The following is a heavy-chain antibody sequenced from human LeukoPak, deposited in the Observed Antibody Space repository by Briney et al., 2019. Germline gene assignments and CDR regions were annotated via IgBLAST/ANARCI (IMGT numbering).Heavy chain of an antibody. CDR1: GFTFSSYG. CDR2: ISGSGGST. V-gene: IGHV3-23*01. CDR3: AKVIVGASYDAFDI. Sequence: PGRSLRLSCAASGFTFSSYGMHWVRQAPGKGLEWVSAISGSGGSTYYADSVKGRFTISRDNSKNTLYLQMNGLRAEDTAVYYCAKVIVGASYDAFDIWGQGTMVTVSS. J-gene: IGHJ3*02. D-gene: IGHD1-26*01.